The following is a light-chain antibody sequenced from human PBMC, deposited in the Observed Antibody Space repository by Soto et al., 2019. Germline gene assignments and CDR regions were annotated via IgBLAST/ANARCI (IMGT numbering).Light chain of an antibody. Sequence: QSTTTLALAPRQRTTLCCRARPSVSSYLASYRQTPGQAPRLLTYETTSCATSIPARFTRTESGTEFSVTVSSLAVDDFAVYYCQHRSNWWRTLGQGT. CDR1: PSVSSY. V-gene: IGKV3-11*01. J-gene: IGKJ1*01. CDR3: QHRSNWWRT. CDR2: ETT.